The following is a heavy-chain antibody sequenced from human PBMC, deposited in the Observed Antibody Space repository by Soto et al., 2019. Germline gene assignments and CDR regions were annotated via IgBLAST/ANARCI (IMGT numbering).Heavy chain of an antibody. D-gene: IGHD2-2*01. CDR3: ARSSTSANYFDY. Sequence: QVQLQESGPGLVKPSQTLSLTCTVSGGSISSGGYYWSWIRQHPGKGLEWIGYIYYSGSTYYNPSLKSRVTXSVXXXXXQFSLKXXXVTAADTAVYYCARSSTSANYFDYWGQGTLVTVSS. V-gene: IGHV4-31*03. CDR1: GGSISSGGYY. J-gene: IGHJ4*02. CDR2: IYYSGST.